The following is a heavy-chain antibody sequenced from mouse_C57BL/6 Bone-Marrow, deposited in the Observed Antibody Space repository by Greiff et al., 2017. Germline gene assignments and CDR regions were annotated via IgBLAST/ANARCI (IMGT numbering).Heavy chain of an antibody. Sequence: QVQLQQSGPELVKPGASVKISCKASGYAFSSSWMNWVKQRPGKGLEWIGRIYPGDGDTNYNGKFKGKATLTADKSSSTAYMQLSSLTSEDSAVYFCARGVAPNCFDYWGQGTTLTVSS. J-gene: IGHJ2*01. D-gene: IGHD4-1*01. CDR3: ARGVAPNCFDY. V-gene: IGHV1-82*01. CDR1: GYAFSSSW. CDR2: IYPGDGDT.